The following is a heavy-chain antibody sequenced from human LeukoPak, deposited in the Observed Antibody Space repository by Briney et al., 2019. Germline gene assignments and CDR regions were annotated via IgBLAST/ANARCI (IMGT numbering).Heavy chain of an antibody. Sequence: PGGSLRLSCAASGFTFINYAMSWVRQAPGKGLEGVSFISGSGGTTHYADSVKGRFTISRDNSKKTLYLQMNSLRAEDTAVYYCAKDEGYSSGIPFEDWGQGTLVTVSS. CDR3: AKDEGYSSGIPFED. J-gene: IGHJ4*02. V-gene: IGHV3-23*01. CDR1: GFTFINYA. D-gene: IGHD6-19*01. CDR2: ISGSGGTT.